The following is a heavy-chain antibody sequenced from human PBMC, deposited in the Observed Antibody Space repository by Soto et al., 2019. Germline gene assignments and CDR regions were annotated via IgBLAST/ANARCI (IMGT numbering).Heavy chain of an antibody. D-gene: IGHD2-21*01. Sequence: GESLKISCEGSGYTFSNFWIGWVRQRPGKGLESMAIIYVADSDTRYSPSFQGHVTISVDTSERQFSLNLRLVTAADTAVYYCARLRIATNNYKWFDPWGQGTLVTVSS. CDR2: IYVADSDT. J-gene: IGHJ5*02. CDR1: GYTFSNFW. CDR3: ARLRIATNNYKWFDP. V-gene: IGHV5-51*01.